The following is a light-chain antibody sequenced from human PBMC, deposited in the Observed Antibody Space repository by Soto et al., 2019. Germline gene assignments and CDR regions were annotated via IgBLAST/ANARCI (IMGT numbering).Light chain of an antibody. Sequence: QSVLTQPASVSGSPGQSITISCTGTSSDVGSYNLVSWYQQHPGKAPKLMIYEGSKRPSGVSNRFSGSKSGNTASLTISGLQAEDEADYDCCSYAGSSTLDVVFGGGTKLTVL. CDR1: SSDVGSYNL. CDR3: CSYAGSSTLDVV. CDR2: EGS. J-gene: IGLJ2*01. V-gene: IGLV2-23*01.